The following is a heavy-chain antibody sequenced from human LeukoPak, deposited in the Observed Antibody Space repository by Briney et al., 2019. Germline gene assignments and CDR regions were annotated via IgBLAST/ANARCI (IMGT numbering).Heavy chain of an antibody. Sequence: SETLSLTCTVSGGSISSYYWSWIRQPAGKGLEWIGRIYTSGSTNYNPSLKSQVTMSVDTSKNQFSLKLSSVTAADTAVYYCARDRTVRLSSWYPMPRWGMDVWGQGTTVTVSS. CDR1: GGSISSYY. CDR2: IYTSGST. CDR3: ARDRTVRLSSWYPMPRWGMDV. J-gene: IGHJ6*02. D-gene: IGHD6-13*01. V-gene: IGHV4-4*07.